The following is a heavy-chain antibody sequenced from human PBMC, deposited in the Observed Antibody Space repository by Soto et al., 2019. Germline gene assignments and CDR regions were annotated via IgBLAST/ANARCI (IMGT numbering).Heavy chain of an antibody. V-gene: IGHV3-23*01. CDR2: ISGSGGST. D-gene: IGHD7-27*01. Sequence: HPGGSLRLSCAASGFTFSSYAMSWVRQAPGKGLEWVSAISGSGGSTYYADSVKGRFTISRDNSKNTLYLQMNSLRAEDTAVYYCAKARGRPPGEPFDYWGQGTLVTVSS. CDR1: GFTFSSYA. CDR3: AKARGRPPGEPFDY. J-gene: IGHJ4*02.